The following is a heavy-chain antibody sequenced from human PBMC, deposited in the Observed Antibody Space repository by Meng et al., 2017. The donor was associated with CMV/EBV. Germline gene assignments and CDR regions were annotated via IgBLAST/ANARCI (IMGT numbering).Heavy chain of an antibody. CDR1: GFTVSSNY. CDR3: AREAGLMATIPRALDI. CDR2: IYSGGST. V-gene: IGHV3-53*01. Sequence: GESLKISCAASGFTVSSNYMSWVRQAPGKGLEWVSVIYSGGSTYYADSVKGRFTISRDNSKNTLYLQMNSLRAEDTAVYYWAREAGLMATIPRALDIWGQGTMVTVS. J-gene: IGHJ3*02. D-gene: IGHD5-24*01.